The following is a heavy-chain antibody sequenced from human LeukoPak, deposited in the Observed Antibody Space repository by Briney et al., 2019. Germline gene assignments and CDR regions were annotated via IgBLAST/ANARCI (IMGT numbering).Heavy chain of an antibody. CDR3: ARDYWSYSASWLDF. V-gene: IGHV3-48*01. D-gene: IGHD6-13*01. CDR2: ITTSSDTI. CDR1: GFNFSTYT. Sequence: GRSLRLSCAASGFNFSTYTMNWVRQAPGKGLEWLSYITTSSDTIYYADSVKGRFTISRDNANNSLYLQMNSLTAEDTAVYYCARDYWSYSASWLDFWGQGTLVTVSS. J-gene: IGHJ4*02.